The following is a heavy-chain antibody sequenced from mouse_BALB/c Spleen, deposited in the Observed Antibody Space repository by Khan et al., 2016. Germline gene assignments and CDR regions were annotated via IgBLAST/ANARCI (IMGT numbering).Heavy chain of an antibody. J-gene: IGHJ4*01. D-gene: IGHD1-1*01. CDR2: IWRGGST. V-gene: IGHV2-5*01. CDR3: SKSYYGSYAMDY. CDR1: GFSLTSYG. Sequence: QVQLKQSGPGLVLPSQSLSITCTVSGFSLTSYGLHWVRQSPGKGLEWLGVIWRGGSTDYNAAFMSRLSITKDNSKSQVFFKMNSLQADDTAIYYCSKSYYGSYAMDYWGQGTSVTVSS.